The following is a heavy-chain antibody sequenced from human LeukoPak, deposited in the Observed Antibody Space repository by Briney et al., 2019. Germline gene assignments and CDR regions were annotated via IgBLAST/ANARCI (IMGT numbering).Heavy chain of an antibody. CDR2: ISGSGGVT. CDR1: GFAFSSYV. J-gene: IGHJ4*02. D-gene: IGHD6-19*01. Sequence: GGTLRLSCAASGFAFSSYVMSWVRQAPGKGLEWVSTISGSGGVTYYADSVKGRFTISRDNSKNTLYLQMNSLRAEDTAVYYCARSNPWTYSSGWILDYWGQGTLVTVSS. CDR3: ARSNPWTYSSGWILDY. V-gene: IGHV3-23*01.